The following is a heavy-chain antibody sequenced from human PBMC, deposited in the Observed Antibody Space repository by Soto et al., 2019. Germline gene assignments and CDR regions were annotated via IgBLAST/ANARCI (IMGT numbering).Heavy chain of an antibody. CDR1: CGSVSSGSYY. Sequence: QVQLQESGPGLVKPSETLSLTCTVSCGSVSSGSYYWSWIRQPPGKGLEWIGYIYYSGSTNYNPSLKSRVTISVDTSKNQFSLKLSSVTAADTAVYYCARDVSTPGWFDPWGQGTLVTVSS. D-gene: IGHD2-2*01. V-gene: IGHV4-61*01. J-gene: IGHJ5*02. CDR2: IYYSGST. CDR3: ARDVSTPGWFDP.